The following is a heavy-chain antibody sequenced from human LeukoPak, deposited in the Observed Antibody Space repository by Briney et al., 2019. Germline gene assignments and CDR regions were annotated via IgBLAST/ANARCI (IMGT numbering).Heavy chain of an antibody. V-gene: IGHV3-74*01. D-gene: IGHD3-16*01. CDR3: ARVRGGN. J-gene: IGHJ4*02. CDR2: INEHGTT. Sequence: VRQAPGKGLVWISNINEHGTTAYADSVKGRFTISRDNAKNTLYLQMNSLRAEDTAVYYCARVRGGNWGQGTLVTVSS.